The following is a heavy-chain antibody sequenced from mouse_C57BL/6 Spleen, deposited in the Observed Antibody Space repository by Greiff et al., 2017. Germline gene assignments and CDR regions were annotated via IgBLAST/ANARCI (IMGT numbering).Heavy chain of an antibody. V-gene: IGHV1-64*01. CDR1: GYTFTSYW. CDR2: IHPNSGST. J-gene: IGHJ2*01. D-gene: IGHD1-1*01. CDR3: ARVVRHYFDY. Sequence: VQLQQPGAELVKPGASVKLSCKASGYTFTSYWMHWVKQRPGQGLEWIGMIHPNSGSTNYNEKFKGKATLTVDKSSSTAYMQLSSLTSEDSAVYYCARVVRHYFDYWGQGTTLTVSS.